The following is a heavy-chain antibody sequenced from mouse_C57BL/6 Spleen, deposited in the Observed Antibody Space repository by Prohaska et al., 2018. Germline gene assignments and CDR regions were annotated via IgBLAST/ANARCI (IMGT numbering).Heavy chain of an antibody. CDR2: IYPGSGST. Sequence: QVQLQQPGAELVKPGASVKMSCKASGYTFTSYWITWVKQRPGQGLEWIGDIYPGSGSTNYNEKFKSKATLTVDTSSSTAYMQLSSLTSDDSAVYYCARRDYGSSYWYFDVWGTGTTVTVSS. CDR1: GYTFTSYW. V-gene: IGHV1-55*01. D-gene: IGHD1-1*01. CDR3: ARRDYGSSYWYFDV. J-gene: IGHJ1*03.